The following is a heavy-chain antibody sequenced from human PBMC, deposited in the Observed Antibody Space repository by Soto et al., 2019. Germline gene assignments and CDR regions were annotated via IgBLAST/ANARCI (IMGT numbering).Heavy chain of an antibody. Sequence: LSLTCSVSGSPISSYYWGWFRLPPGQGLQWVGYIYYTGTTSYNPSLKGRITVSLDTSKKQFSLKLRSVTAADTAVYFCARLGGYYQAFDQWGQGALVTVSS. CDR1: GSPISSYY. D-gene: IGHD3-22*01. V-gene: IGHV4-59*04. J-gene: IGHJ4*01. CDR3: ARLGGYYQAFDQ. CDR2: IYYTGTT.